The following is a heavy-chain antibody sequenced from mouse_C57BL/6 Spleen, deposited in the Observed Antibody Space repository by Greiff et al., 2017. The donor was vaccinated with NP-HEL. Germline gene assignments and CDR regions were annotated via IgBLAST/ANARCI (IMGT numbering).Heavy chain of an antibody. CDR2: ISGGGGNT. J-gene: IGHJ1*03. V-gene: IGHV5-9*01. D-gene: IGHD2-5*01. CDR1: GFTFSSYT. CDR3: ARAYYSNYVGYFDV. Sequence: EVQGVESGGGLVKPGGSLKLSCAASGFTFSSYTMSWVRQTPEKRLEWVATISGGGGNTYYPDSVKGRFTISRDNAKNTLYLQMSSLRSEDTALYYCARAYYSNYVGYFDVWGTGTTVTASS.